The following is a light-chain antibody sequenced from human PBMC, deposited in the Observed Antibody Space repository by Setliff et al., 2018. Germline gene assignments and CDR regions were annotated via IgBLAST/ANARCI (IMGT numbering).Light chain of an antibody. CDR3: SSYTTSSTWV. CDR1: SSDIGDSNY. Sequence: QSVLAQPASVSGSPGQSITISCTGASSDIGDSNYVSWYQQHPGKAPKLIIYDVSDRPSGVSHRFSGSKSGNTASLTISGLLAEDEADYCSSYTTSSTWVFGTGTKGTVL. V-gene: IGLV2-14*01. CDR2: DVS. J-gene: IGLJ1*01.